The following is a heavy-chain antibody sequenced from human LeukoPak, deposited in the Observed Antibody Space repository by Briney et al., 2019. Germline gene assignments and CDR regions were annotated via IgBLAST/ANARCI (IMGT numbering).Heavy chain of an antibody. Sequence: SETLSLTCTVSGGSISGYYWSWIRQPPGKGLEWVEHISYTGSTNYNPSLKSRVTISVDTSKNQFSLKLTSVTATDTAVYYCARDVRTTEAFEIWGHGTMVTVSS. D-gene: IGHD1-14*01. J-gene: IGHJ3*02. CDR2: ISYTGST. CDR3: ARDVRTTEAFEI. CDR1: GGSISGYY. V-gene: IGHV4-59*01.